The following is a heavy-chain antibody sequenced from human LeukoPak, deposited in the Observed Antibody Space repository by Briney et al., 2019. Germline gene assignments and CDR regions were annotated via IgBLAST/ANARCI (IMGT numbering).Heavy chain of an antibody. Sequence: GGSLRLSCAASGFSFSYHGMNWVRQAPGKGLEWVSITYSGDTTYYADSVKGRFIISRDDSKNTLSLQMNDLRVEDTAVYYCARERPDSRNLDSWGRGALVTVSS. CDR3: ARERPDSRNLDS. V-gene: IGHV3-66*01. CDR2: TYSGDTT. CDR1: GFSFSYHG. D-gene: IGHD1-14*01. J-gene: IGHJ4*02.